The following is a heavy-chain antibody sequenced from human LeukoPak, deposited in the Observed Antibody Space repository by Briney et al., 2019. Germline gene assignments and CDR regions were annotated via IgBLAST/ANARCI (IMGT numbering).Heavy chain of an antibody. CDR1: GYTFTSYY. V-gene: IGHV1-46*01. Sequence: ASVKVSCKASGYTFTSYYMHWVRQAPGQGLEWMGIINPSGGSTSYAQKSQGRVTMTRDTSTSTVYMELSSLRSEDTAVYYCARDSVAVAGRGFGWFDPWGQGTLVTVSS. CDR2: INPSGGST. D-gene: IGHD6-19*01. J-gene: IGHJ5*02. CDR3: ARDSVAVAGRGFGWFDP.